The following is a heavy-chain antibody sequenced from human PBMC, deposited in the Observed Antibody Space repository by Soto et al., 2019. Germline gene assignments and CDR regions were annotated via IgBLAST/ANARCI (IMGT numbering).Heavy chain of an antibody. V-gene: IGHV1-69*13. CDR3: ARYASSGWYGGGAGSKDIVLLYYGMDV. CDR1: GGTFSSYA. CDR2: IIPIFGTA. D-gene: IGHD6-19*01. J-gene: IGHJ6*02. Sequence: SVKVSCKASGGTFSSYAISWVRQAPGQGLEWMGGIIPIFGTANYAQKFQGRVTITADESTSTAYMELSSLRSEDTAVYYCARYASSGWYGGGAGSKDIVLLYYGMDVWGQGTTVTVSS.